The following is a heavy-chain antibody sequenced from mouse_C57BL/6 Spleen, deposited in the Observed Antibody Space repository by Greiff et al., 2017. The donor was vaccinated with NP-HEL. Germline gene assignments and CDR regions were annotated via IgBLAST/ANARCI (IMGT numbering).Heavy chain of an antibody. Sequence: EVKVVESGGGLVQPKGSLKLSCAASGFSFNTYAMNWVRQAPGKGLEWVARIRSKSNNYATYYADSVKDRFTISRDDSESMLYLQMNNLKTEDTAMYYCVRQNYAYYAMDYWGQGTSVTVSS. V-gene: IGHV10-1*01. J-gene: IGHJ4*01. CDR1: GFSFNTYA. CDR3: VRQNYAYYAMDY. D-gene: IGHD1-1*01. CDR2: IRSKSNNYAT.